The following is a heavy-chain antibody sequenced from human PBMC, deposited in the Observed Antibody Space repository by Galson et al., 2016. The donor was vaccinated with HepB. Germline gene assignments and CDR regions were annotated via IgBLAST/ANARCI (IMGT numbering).Heavy chain of an antibody. J-gene: IGHJ4*02. D-gene: IGHD6-19*01. Sequence: PALVKSTQTLTLTCTFSGFSLSSGVSVGWIRQPPGKALEWLGIIYWDDRQRYSPSLKSRLTITKDTFKNQVVLTMTNVDPVDTATYYCAHGTPFRPGGWPTYFFDSWGQGTLVTVSS. V-gene: IGHV2-5*02. CDR2: IYWDDRQ. CDR1: GFSLSSGVS. CDR3: AHGTPFRPGGWPTYFFDS.